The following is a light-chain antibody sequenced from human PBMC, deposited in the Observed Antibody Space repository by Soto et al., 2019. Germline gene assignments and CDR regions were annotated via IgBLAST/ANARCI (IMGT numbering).Light chain of an antibody. Sequence: EIVLTPSPATLSLSPGERATLSCRASPSVSSYLAWYQQKPGQAPRLLIYDASNRAPGIPARFSGSGSGTDFTLSISSLEPEDFAVYYCQQRSNWPTFGQGTKVEIK. CDR1: PSVSSY. V-gene: IGKV3-11*01. J-gene: IGKJ1*01. CDR2: DAS. CDR3: QQRSNWPT.